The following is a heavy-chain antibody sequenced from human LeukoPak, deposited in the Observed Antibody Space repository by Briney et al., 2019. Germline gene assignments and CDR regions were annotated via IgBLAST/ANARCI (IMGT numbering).Heavy chain of an antibody. J-gene: IGHJ4*02. Sequence: GASVKVSCKASGGTFSSYAISWVRQAPGQGLEWMGGIIPIFGTANYAQKFQGRVTITADESTSTAYMELSSLRSEDTAVYYCARLQQLDGGIFFDYWGQGTLVTVSS. V-gene: IGHV1-69*13. CDR3: ARLQQLDGGIFFDY. D-gene: IGHD6-13*01. CDR2: IIPIFGTA. CDR1: GGTFSSYA.